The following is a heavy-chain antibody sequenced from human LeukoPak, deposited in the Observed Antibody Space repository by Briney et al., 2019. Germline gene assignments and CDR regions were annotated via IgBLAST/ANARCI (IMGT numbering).Heavy chain of an antibody. V-gene: IGHV1-18*01. CDR3: ARVDSSRRFDP. CDR2: ISAYNGNT. D-gene: IGHD6-13*01. CDR1: GGSFSRYA. Sequence: ASVKVSCKASGGSFSRYAISWVRQAPGQGLEWMGWISAYNGNTNYAQKLQGRVTMTTDTSTSTAYMELRSLRSDDTAVYYCARVDSSRRFDPWGQGTLVTVSS. J-gene: IGHJ5*02.